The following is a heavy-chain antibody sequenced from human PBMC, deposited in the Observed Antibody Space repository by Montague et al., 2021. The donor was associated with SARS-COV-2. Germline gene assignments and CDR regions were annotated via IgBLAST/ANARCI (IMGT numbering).Heavy chain of an antibody. D-gene: IGHD6-19*01. V-gene: IGHV4-39*01. Sequence: SETLSLTCTVSGRPLNSGGYYWTWIRQPPGKGLEWIGSIYYSGSTYYNPSLKSRVTISVDTSKNQFSLKLSSVTAADTAVYYCARQENSSGWFKPDAFDIWGQGTMVTVSS. CDR2: IYYSGST. CDR3: ARQENSSGWFKPDAFDI. J-gene: IGHJ3*02. CDR1: GRPLNSGGYY.